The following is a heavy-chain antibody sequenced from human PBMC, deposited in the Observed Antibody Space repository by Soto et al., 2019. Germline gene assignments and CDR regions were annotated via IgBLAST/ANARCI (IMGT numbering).Heavy chain of an antibody. CDR3: VRGGKVAGAFDI. D-gene: IGHD3-16*01. CDR2: IWDDGIKK. J-gene: IGHJ3*02. Sequence: QEQLVESGGDVVQPGRSLRLSCAASGFIFSDYGLHWVRQAPGKGLEWVAVIWDDGIKKYYADSVKGRFTISRDNSENMVYLQMNSPRGEDTAVYYCVRGGKVAGAFDIWGQGTMVTVFS. V-gene: IGHV3-33*01. CDR1: GFIFSDYG.